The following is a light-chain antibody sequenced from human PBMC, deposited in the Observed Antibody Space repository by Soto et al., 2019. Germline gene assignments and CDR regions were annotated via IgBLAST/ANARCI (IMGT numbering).Light chain of an antibody. CDR2: DTS. Sequence: EIVLTQSPATLSLSPGERATLSCRASQSISNYLAWYQHKPGQAPRLLIYDTSNRATGIPARFSGSGSGTDFTLTISSLEPEDFANYYCQQYDTYFRYTFGQGTKLDIK. V-gene: IGKV3-11*01. CDR3: QQYDTYFRYT. J-gene: IGKJ2*01. CDR1: QSISNY.